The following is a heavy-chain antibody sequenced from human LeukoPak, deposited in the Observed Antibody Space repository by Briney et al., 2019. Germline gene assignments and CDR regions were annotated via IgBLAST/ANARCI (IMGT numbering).Heavy chain of an antibody. V-gene: IGHV4-34*01. CDR3: ARVPPYYYDGSGYYYFDY. Sequence: SETLSLTCAVYGGSFSGYYWTWIRQPPGKGLEWIGEINHSGSPNYNPSLKSRVTMSVDTSKNQFSLKLSSVTAADTAVYYCARVPPYYYDGSGYYYFDYWGQGTLVTVSS. D-gene: IGHD3-22*01. J-gene: IGHJ4*02. CDR2: INHSGSP. CDR1: GGSFSGYY.